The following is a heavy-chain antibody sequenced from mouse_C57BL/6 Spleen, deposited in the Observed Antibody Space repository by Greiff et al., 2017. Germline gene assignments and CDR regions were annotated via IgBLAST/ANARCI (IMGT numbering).Heavy chain of an antibody. J-gene: IGHJ1*03. D-gene: IGHD2-5*01. Sequence: QVQLQQSGAELVKPGASVEISCKASGYAFSSYWMNWVKQRPGKGLEWIGQIYPGDGDTNYNGKFKGKATLTADKSSSTAYMQLSSLTSEDSAVYFCARWRYSNPFDVWGTGTTVTVSS. CDR1: GYAFSSYW. V-gene: IGHV1-80*01. CDR2: IYPGDGDT. CDR3: ARWRYSNPFDV.